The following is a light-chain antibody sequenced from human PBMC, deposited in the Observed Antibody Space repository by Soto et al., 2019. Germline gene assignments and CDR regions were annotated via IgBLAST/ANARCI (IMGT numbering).Light chain of an antibody. CDR3: QSYDSSLSAFYV. J-gene: IGLJ1*01. Sequence: QSVLTQPPSVSGAPGQRVTISCTGSSSNIGAGYDVHWYQQHPGTAPKLLIYGNSNRPSGVPDRFSGSKSGTSASLAITGLQAEDEADYYCQSYDSSLSAFYVFGTGTKVTVL. CDR2: GNS. CDR1: SSNIGAGYD. V-gene: IGLV1-40*01.